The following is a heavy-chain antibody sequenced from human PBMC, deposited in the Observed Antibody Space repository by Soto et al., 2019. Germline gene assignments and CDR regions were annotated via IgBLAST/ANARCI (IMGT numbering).Heavy chain of an antibody. CDR2: AYYGGNT. D-gene: IGHD5-12*01. V-gene: IGHV4-59*08. CDR3: AKHLSAWLRMEAFDV. Sequence: QVQLQESGPGLVKPSETLSLTCTVSGDSISSYYWSWIRQPPGKGLEWIGYAYYGGNTNYNPSLKSRVTIAVDTSKSQYDLKLNSVTGADTAAYYCAKHLSAWLRMEAFDVWGPGTMVTVSS. CDR1: GDSISSYY. J-gene: IGHJ3*01.